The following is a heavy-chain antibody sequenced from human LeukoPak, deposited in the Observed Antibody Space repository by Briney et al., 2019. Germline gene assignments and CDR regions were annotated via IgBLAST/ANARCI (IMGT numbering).Heavy chain of an antibody. CDR2: MNPNSGNT. CDR3: ARRPPIVVVPAAIRDYNWFDP. V-gene: IGHV1-8*01. J-gene: IGHJ5*02. D-gene: IGHD2-2*02. Sequence: ASVKVSCKASGYTFTSYDINWVRQATGQGLEWMGWMNPNSGNTGYAQKFQGRLTMTRNTSISTAYMELSSLRSEDTAVYYCARRPPIVVVPAAIRDYNWFDPWGQGTLVTVSS. CDR1: GYTFTSYD.